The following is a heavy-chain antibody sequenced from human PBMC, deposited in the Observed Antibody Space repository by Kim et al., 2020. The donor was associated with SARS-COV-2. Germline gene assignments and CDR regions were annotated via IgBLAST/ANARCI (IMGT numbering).Heavy chain of an antibody. Sequence: ASVKVSCKASGYTFTGYYIHWVRQAPGQGLEWMGWINPNSGGTNYAQKFQGRVTMTRDTSISTAYMELSRLRSDDTAVYYCARPSYCSGVSCYSYYYYGMDVWGQGTTVTVSS. CDR3: ARPSYCSGVSCYSYYYYGMDV. D-gene: IGHD2-15*01. J-gene: IGHJ6*02. CDR1: GYTFTGYY. CDR2: INPNSGGT. V-gene: IGHV1-2*02.